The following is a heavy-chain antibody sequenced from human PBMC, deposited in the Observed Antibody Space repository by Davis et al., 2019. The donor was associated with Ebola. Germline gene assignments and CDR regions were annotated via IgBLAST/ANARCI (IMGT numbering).Heavy chain of an antibody. CDR3: ARQPDTTSWDGHLDV. Sequence: MPSETLSLTCTVSGGSISYYYWNWIRQAPGKGLEWIGDIYYSGTTNYNPSLKSRVTISVDTSKNQFSLRLSSVTAADTAVYYCARQPDTTSWDGHLDVWGQGTTVTVSS. CDR2: IYYSGTT. V-gene: IGHV4-59*08. D-gene: IGHD1-14*01. J-gene: IGHJ6*02. CDR1: GGSISYYY.